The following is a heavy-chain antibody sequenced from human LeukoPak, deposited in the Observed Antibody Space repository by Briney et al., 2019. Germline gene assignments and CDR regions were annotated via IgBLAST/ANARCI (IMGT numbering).Heavy chain of an antibody. D-gene: IGHD4-23*01. CDR2: IYHSGST. V-gene: IGHV4-38-2*02. Sequence: SETLSLTCTVSGYSISSGYYWGWIRQPPGKGLEWIGSIYHSGSTYYNPSLKSRVTISVDTSKNQFSLKLSSVTAADTAVYYCARDLYGGNSDYWGQGTLVTVSS. J-gene: IGHJ4*02. CDR3: ARDLYGGNSDY. CDR1: GYSISSGYY.